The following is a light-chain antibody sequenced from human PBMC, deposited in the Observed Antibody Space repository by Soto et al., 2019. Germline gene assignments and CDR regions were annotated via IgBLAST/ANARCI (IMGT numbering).Light chain of an antibody. CDR3: QQYNXWWT. Sequence: EIVMTQSPATLSVSPGERATLSCRASQSVSSNLACYQQKAGQAPRLLIYVSSTRATGIPARFSGSGSGTEFTLTISRLQSEDFAVYYCQQYNXWWTCGQGTKV. CDR2: VSS. CDR1: QSVSSN. V-gene: IGKV3-15*01. J-gene: IGKJ1*01.